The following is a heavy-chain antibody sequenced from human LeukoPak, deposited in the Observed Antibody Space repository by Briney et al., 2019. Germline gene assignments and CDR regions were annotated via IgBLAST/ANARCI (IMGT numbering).Heavy chain of an antibody. Sequence: SETLSLTCTVSGGSISSYYWSWIPQPPGKGLEWFGYIYYSGSTNYNTSLQTRVTISVDTSKHPFSLKRSSVTAADTAVYYCARYHSPRQLALGPWAQGTLVSVSS. CDR2: IYYSGST. CDR3: ARYHSPRQLALGP. CDR1: GGSISSYY. V-gene: IGHV4-59*01. D-gene: IGHD6-6*01. J-gene: IGHJ5*02.